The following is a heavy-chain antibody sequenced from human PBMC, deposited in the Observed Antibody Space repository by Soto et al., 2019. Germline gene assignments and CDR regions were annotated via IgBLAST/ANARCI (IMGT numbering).Heavy chain of an antibody. V-gene: IGHV4-59*01. CDR3: ARVTSGSYSYYFDY. CDR2: IYYSGST. D-gene: IGHD3-10*01. CDR1: GGSISSYY. Sequence: SETLSLTCTVSGGSISSYYWSWIRQPPGKGLEWIGYIYYSGSTNYNPSLKSRVTISVDTSKNQFSPKLSSVTAADTAVYYCARVTSGSYSYYFDYWGQGTLVTVSS. J-gene: IGHJ4*02.